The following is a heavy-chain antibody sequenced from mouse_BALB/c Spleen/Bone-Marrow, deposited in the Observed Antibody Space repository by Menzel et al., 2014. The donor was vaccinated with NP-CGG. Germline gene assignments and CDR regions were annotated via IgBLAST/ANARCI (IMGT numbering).Heavy chain of an antibody. CDR3: ARRFITTAAWFAY. V-gene: IGHV1S29*02. Sequence: VQLQQPGPELVKPGASVKISCEASGYTFTDYNMHWVQQSHGKSLEWIGYIYPYNGGTGYNQKFKSKATLTVDNSSSTAYMELRSLTSEDSAVYYCARRFITTAAWFAYWGQGTLVTVSA. J-gene: IGHJ3*01. D-gene: IGHD1-2*01. CDR1: GYTFTDYN. CDR2: IYPYNGGT.